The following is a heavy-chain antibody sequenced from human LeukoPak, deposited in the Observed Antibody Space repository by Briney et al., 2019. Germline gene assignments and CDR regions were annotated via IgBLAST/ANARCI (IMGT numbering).Heavy chain of an antibody. J-gene: IGHJ5*02. CDR2: IYYSGST. V-gene: IGHV4-59*01. Sequence: SETLSLTCTVSGGSINSYYWSWIRQPPGKGLEWIGYIYYSGSTNYNPSLKSRVTISLDTSKNHFSLKLSSVTAADTAVYYCARGLMSFRGSYTLNWFDPWGQGTLVTVSS. D-gene: IGHD1-26*01. CDR3: ARGLMSFRGSYTLNWFDP. CDR1: GGSINSYY.